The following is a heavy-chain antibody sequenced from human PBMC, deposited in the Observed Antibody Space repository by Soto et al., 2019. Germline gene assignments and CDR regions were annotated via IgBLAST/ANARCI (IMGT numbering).Heavy chain of an antibody. CDR3: ARAWSGTMVRGVISYYFDY. CDR1: GGSINSDKYY. Sequence: SETLSLTCTVSGGSINSDKYYWGWVRQPPGRGLEWIAGLYYTGSNFYNPSLKSRVTISVDTSKNQFSLKLSSVTAAGTAVYYCARAWSGTMVRGVISYYFDYWGQGTLVTVSS. D-gene: IGHD3-10*01. J-gene: IGHJ4*02. CDR2: LYYTGSN. V-gene: IGHV4-39*07.